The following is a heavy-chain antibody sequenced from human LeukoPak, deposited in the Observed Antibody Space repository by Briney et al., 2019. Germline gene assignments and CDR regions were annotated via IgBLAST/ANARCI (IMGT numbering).Heavy chain of an antibody. CDR3: AKDPRDGGSYFDY. Sequence: GGSLRLSCAASGSTFSSYAMSWVRQAPGKGLEWVSAISGSGGSTYYADSVKGRFTISRDNSKNTLYLQMNSLRAEDTAVYYCAKDPRDGGSYFDYWGQGTLVTVSS. CDR2: ISGSGGST. D-gene: IGHD5-24*01. J-gene: IGHJ4*02. CDR1: GSTFSSYA. V-gene: IGHV3-23*01.